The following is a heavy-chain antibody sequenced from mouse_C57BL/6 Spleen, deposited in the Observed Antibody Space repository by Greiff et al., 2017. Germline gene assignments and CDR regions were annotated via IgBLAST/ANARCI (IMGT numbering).Heavy chain of an antibody. V-gene: IGHV5-17*01. J-gene: IGHJ4*01. CDR3: ARKVTGYYAMDY. CDR1: GFTFSDYG. D-gene: IGHD2-2*01. Sequence: EVKLEESGGGLVKPGGSLKLSCAASGFTFSDYGMHWVRQAPEKGLEWVAYISSGSSTIYYADTVKGRFTISRDNAKNTLFLQMTSLRSEDTAVYYCARKVTGYYAMDYWGQGTSVTVSS. CDR2: ISSGSSTI.